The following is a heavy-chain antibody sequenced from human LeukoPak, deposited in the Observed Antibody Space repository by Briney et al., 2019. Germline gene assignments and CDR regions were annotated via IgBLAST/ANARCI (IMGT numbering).Heavy chain of an antibody. CDR1: GFTVSSNH. D-gene: IGHD6-19*01. CDR3: MRQGLGGAGR. J-gene: IGHJ4*02. Sequence: TGGSLRLSCAASGFTVSSNHMNWVHQAPGKGLEWVSIIFSAGDTSYADSVKGRFTISRDSSKNTLFLQMNSLTPEDTAVYYCMRQGLGGAGRWGQGTLVTVSS. V-gene: IGHV3-66*02. CDR2: IFSAGDT.